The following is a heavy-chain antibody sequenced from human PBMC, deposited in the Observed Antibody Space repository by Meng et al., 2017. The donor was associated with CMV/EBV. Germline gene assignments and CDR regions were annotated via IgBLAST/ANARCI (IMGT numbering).Heavy chain of an antibody. CDR1: GRTFSSYA. CDR2: ISPLFGTA. CDR3: ASGRGEITNFGVVTADTSYYSGMDV. V-gene: IGHV1-69*05. D-gene: IGHD3-3*01. J-gene: IGHJ6*02. Sequence: SVNVSCKASGRTFSSYASSWVRQAPGQRLEWMGGISPLFGTANYPQKFQSRVTITTDESPSTAYMVPSGLRSEDTAVYYCASGRGEITNFGVVTADTSYYSGMDVWGQGTTVTVSS.